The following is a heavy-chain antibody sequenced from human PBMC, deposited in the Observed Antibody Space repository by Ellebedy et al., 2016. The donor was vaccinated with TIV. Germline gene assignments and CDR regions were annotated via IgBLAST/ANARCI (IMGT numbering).Heavy chain of an antibody. CDR1: GGSFNNHY. CDR2: ISGSGSNI. CDR3: AREDIVVVRDGMDV. D-gene: IGHD2-15*01. J-gene: IGHJ6*02. V-gene: IGHV3-11*04. Sequence: PSETLSLTCAVSGGSFNNHYWSWIRQAPGKGLEWISYISGSGSNIQYADSVKGRFTISRDNAKNSLYLEMNSLRADDTAVYYCAREDIVVVRDGMDVWGQGTTVTVSS.